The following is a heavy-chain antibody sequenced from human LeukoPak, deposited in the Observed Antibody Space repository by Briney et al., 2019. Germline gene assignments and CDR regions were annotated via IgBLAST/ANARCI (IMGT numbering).Heavy chain of an antibody. CDR1: GFTFSSYT. Sequence: GGSLRVSCAASGFTFSSYTMTWVRQAPGKGLEWVSTISSSIIYIYYADSVKGRFTISRDNAKNSLYLQMNSLRAEDTAVYYCARLDYGDCWGQGTLVTVSS. J-gene: IGHJ4*02. CDR2: ISSSIIYI. CDR3: ARLDYGDC. V-gene: IGHV3-21*01.